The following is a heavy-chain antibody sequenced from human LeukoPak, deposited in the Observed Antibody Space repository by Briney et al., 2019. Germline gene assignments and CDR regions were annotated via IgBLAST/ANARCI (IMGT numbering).Heavy chain of an antibody. CDR2: INPNSGGT. D-gene: IGHD2-2*01. V-gene: IGHV1-2*02. Sequence: ASVRVSCKASGYTFTGYYMHWVRQAPGQGLEWMGWINPNSGGTNYAQKFQGRVTMTWDTSISTAYMELSRLRSDDTAVYFCARGYCSNTSCYFAPKSFDYWGQGTLVTVSS. J-gene: IGHJ4*02. CDR1: GYTFTGYY. CDR3: ARGYCSNTSCYFAPKSFDY.